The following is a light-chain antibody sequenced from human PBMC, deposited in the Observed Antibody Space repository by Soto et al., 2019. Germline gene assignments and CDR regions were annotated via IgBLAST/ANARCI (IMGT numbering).Light chain of an antibody. CDR1: QLINGY. V-gene: IGKV1-39*01. CDR2: TAS. J-gene: IGKJ1*01. CDR3: QQTYSPLRT. Sequence: DIQLTQSPSSLSASLGDRVTISCRASQLINGYLNWYQQKPGKAPRLLIYTASNLQSGVPSRFSGTRSGTDFTLIISDLLAEDFATYYCQQTYSPLRTFGQGTKVDIK.